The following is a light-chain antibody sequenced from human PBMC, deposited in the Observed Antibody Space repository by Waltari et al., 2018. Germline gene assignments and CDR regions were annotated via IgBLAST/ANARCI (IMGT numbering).Light chain of an antibody. V-gene: IGLV2-14*03. J-gene: IGLJ1*01. Sequence: QSALTQPASVSGSPGQSITISCTRTSSDIGGHHYVSWYQQHPGKAPKLMIYDVSKRFSGISNRFSGSKSANTASLTISGLQAEDEADYYCSAYTSSSSRVFGTGTRVTVL. CDR3: SAYTSSSSRV. CDR1: SSDIGGHHY. CDR2: DVS.